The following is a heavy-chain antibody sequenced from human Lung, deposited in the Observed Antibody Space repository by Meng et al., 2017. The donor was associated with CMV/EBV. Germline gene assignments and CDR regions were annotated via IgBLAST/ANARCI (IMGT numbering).Heavy chain of an antibody. CDR3: ASFPPPGKQWLVTDY. Sequence: QGQWQEPGPGLVKPSGTLSLPCAVSGGSISSSNWWSWVRQPPGKGLEWIGEIYHSGSTNYNPSLKSRVTISVDKSKNQFSLKLSSVTAADTAVYYCASFPPPGKQWLVTDYWGQGTLVTVSS. CDR2: IYHSGST. V-gene: IGHV4-4*02. D-gene: IGHD6-19*01. CDR1: GGSISSSNW. J-gene: IGHJ4*02.